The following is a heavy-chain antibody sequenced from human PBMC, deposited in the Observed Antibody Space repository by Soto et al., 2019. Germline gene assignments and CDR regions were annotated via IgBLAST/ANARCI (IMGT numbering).Heavy chain of an antibody. Sequence: QITLKESVPTLVKPTQTLTLTCTFSGFSLSTSGVGVGWIRQPPGKALEWLALIYWDDDKRYSPSLKSRLTIPKNTSKNQVVLTMTNMDPVDTATYYCAHSLIPNWGSRGAFDYWGQGTLVNVSS. CDR3: AHSLIPNWGSRGAFDY. CDR2: IYWDDDK. CDR1: GFSLSTSGVG. V-gene: IGHV2-5*02. D-gene: IGHD7-27*01. J-gene: IGHJ4*02.